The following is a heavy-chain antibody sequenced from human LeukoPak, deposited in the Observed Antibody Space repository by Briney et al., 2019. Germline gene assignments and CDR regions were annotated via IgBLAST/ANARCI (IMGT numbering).Heavy chain of an antibody. V-gene: IGHV3-23*03. CDR1: GFTFSYYA. D-gene: IGHD3-22*01. J-gene: IGHJ4*02. CDR2: IYSGGNT. Sequence: PGGSLRLSCAASGFTFSYYAMSWVRQAPGKGLEWVSVIYSGGNTYYADSVKGRFTIFRDKSKNTLYLQMNSLRAEDTAVYYCANSYYPRRNFDYWGQGTLVTVSS. CDR3: ANSYYPRRNFDY.